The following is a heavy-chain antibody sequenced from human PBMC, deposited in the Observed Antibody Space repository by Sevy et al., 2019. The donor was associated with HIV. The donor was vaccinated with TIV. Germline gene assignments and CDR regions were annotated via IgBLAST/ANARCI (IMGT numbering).Heavy chain of an antibody. J-gene: IGHJ4*02. V-gene: IGHV3-23*01. CDR2: ISDSGDTT. Sequence: GGSLRLSCAASGFTFTNYAMNWVRQAPGKGLEWVSGISDSGDTTHYAESVKVRFTISRDNSKNTGSLQMSSLRAEDTAIYYGAKLPSTVMFREKGYWGQGTRVTVSS. CDR1: GFTFTNYA. CDR3: AKLPSTVMFREKGY. D-gene: IGHD3-10*01.